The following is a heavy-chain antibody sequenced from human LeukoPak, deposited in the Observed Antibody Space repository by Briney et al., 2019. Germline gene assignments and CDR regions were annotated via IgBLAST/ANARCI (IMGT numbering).Heavy chain of an antibody. D-gene: IGHD6-19*01. V-gene: IGHV3-43*02. Sequence: EGSLRLSCAAPGFIFDNYAIHWVRQAPGKGLEWVSLISGDGGSTFYADSVRGRFTISRDNTRKSLSLQMSSLRSEDTALYYCARESETSGWYDYWGRGTLVTVSS. J-gene: IGHJ4*02. CDR3: ARESETSGWYDY. CDR2: ISGDGGST. CDR1: GFIFDNYA.